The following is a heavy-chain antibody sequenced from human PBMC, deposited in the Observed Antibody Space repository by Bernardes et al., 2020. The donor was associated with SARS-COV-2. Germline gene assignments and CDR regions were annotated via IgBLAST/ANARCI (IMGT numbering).Heavy chain of an antibody. J-gene: IGHJ6*02. CDR1: GFTFNNFG. CDR3: AKVQAILWIRPYYSAMDV. Sequence: GGCLSLSCAASGFTFNNFGMHWVRQAPGKGLEWVAVISYEGSKKYYADSVEGRFTISKDNSKNTVYLQMNSLRPEDTAVYYCAKVQAILWIRPYYSAMDVWGQGTTVAVSS. CDR2: ISYEGSKK. D-gene: IGHD5-18*01. V-gene: IGHV3-30*18.